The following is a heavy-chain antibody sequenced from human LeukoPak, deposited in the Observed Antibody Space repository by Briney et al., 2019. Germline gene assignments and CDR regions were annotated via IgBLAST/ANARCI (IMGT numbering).Heavy chain of an antibody. CDR1: GFSFSAYW. D-gene: IGHD2-15*01. CDR3: ARFGYVAAVDV. CDR2: INPAGSET. Sequence: GGSLRLSCAASGFSFSAYWMTWVRQAPGTGLEWVANINPAGSETYYVDPVKRRFSISRDNAKNLVYLPMNSLRAEDTAVYHCARFGYVAAVDVWGQGTPVTVSS. V-gene: IGHV3-7*01. J-gene: IGHJ4*02.